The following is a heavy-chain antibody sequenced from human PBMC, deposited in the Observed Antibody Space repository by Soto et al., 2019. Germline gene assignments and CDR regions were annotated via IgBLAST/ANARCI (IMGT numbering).Heavy chain of an antibody. J-gene: IGHJ4*02. CDR2: ISYDGSNK. V-gene: IGHV3-30*18. CDR1: GFTFSSYV. D-gene: IGHD3-22*01. Sequence: GGSLRLSWAASGFTFSSYVMHWVRQAPGKGIEWLEVISYDGSNKYYADSVKGRFTISRDNSKNTLYLQMNSLRAEDTAVYYGSKPYKYYYDSSGYYGFDYWGQGT. CDR3: SKPYKYYYDSSGYYGFDY.